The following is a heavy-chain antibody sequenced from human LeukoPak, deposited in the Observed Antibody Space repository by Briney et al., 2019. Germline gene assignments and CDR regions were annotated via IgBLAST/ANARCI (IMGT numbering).Heavy chain of an antibody. Sequence: SETLSLTCTVSGGSVSSYYWSWIRQPPGKGLEWIGYIYYSGSTYYNPSLKSRVTISVDTSKNQFSLKLSSVTAADTAVYYCARGLLYDFWSGYYSGNYGHFDYWGQGTLVTVSS. D-gene: IGHD3-3*01. CDR3: ARGLLYDFWSGYYSGNYGHFDY. J-gene: IGHJ4*02. CDR1: GGSVSSYY. V-gene: IGHV4-59*04. CDR2: IYYSGST.